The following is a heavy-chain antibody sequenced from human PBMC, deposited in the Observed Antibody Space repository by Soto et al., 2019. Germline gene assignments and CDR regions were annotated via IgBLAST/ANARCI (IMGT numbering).Heavy chain of an antibody. Sequence: QAHLVQSGPEVKKPGASVKVSCKTSGYSFSRFVIVWVRQAPGQGLEWMGWISDYNGNTNYEENLQGRVTMTTDSSTSPAYMELRSLRSDDSTVYYCAREWPGAGREALDIWGQGTMVTVSS. V-gene: IGHV1-18*01. CDR1: GYSFSRFV. CDR3: AREWPGAGREALDI. J-gene: IGHJ3*02. D-gene: IGHD6-19*01. CDR2: ISDYNGNT.